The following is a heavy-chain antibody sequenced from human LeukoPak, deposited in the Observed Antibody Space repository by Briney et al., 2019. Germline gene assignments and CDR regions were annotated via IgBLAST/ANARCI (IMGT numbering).Heavy chain of an antibody. CDR2: IYYSGNT. J-gene: IGHJ4*02. Sequence: TGGSLRLSCAASGFTFSNAWMSWVRQAPGKGLEWIGYIYYSGNTNYNPSLKSRVTISVDTSKNQFSLKLSSVTAADTAVYYCAADPGPRRFDYWGRGTLVTVSS. CDR1: GFTFSNAW. CDR3: AADPGPRRFDY. V-gene: IGHV4-59*01. D-gene: IGHD1-14*01.